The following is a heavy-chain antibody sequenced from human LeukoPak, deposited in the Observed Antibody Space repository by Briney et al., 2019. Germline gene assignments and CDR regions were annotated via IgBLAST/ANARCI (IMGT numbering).Heavy chain of an antibody. CDR3: AKDGGPIIRFLISGPDY. J-gene: IGHJ4*02. CDR2: ISHEETNK. D-gene: IGHD5-12*01. CDR1: GFDFTTYG. V-gene: IGHV3-30*18. Sequence: GGSLRLSCATSGFDFTTYGMHWVRQAPGKGLEWVAVISHEETNKYYGDSVKGRFTISRDISTNTLYLQMNSLRPDDTAMYYCAKDGGPIIRFLISGPDYWGQGTRVTVSS.